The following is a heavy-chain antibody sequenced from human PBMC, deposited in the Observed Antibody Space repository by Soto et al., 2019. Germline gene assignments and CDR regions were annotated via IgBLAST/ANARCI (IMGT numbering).Heavy chain of an antibody. D-gene: IGHD6-19*01. CDR2: INHSGST. CDR3: ARTYIAVAGTGDYFDY. CDR1: GGSFSGYY. J-gene: IGHJ4*02. Sequence: SETLSLTCAVYGGSFSGYYWSWIRQPPGKGLEWIGEINHSGSTNYNPSLKSRVTISVDTSENQFSLKLSSVTAADTAVYYCARTYIAVAGTGDYFDYWGQGTLVTVSS. V-gene: IGHV4-34*01.